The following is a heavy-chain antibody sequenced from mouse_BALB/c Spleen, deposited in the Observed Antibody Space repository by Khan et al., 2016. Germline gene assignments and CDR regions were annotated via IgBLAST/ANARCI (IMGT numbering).Heavy chain of an antibody. D-gene: IGHD2-12*01. CDR3: ARNYRDAMDY. Sequence: VQLQQSGPELGKPGASVKISCKASGYSFTGYNMYWVKQSHRKSLEWIGYIDPYNGGPSYNQQSKGQATLTVDKSSSTAYMHLNSLTSEDSAIYYLARNYRDAMDYWGQGTSVTVSS. V-gene: IGHV1S135*01. J-gene: IGHJ4*01. CDR1: GYSFTGYN. CDR2: IDPYNGGP.